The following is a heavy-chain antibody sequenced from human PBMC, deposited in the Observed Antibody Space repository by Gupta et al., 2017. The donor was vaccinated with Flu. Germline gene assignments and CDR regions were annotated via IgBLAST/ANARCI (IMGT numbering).Heavy chain of an antibody. CDR2: IIPIFGRA. D-gene: IGHD1-26*01. J-gene: IGHJ6*02. CDR1: AGTFSSYA. Sequence: QVQLVQSGAEVKKPGSSVKVSCKASAGTFSSYAIGWVRQAPGQGLEWMGGIIPIFGRANYAQKCQGRVTITADESTSTAYMERSSLRSEDAAVYYCARLNGTYYYYGMDVWGQGTTVTVSS. V-gene: IGHV1-69*01. CDR3: ARLNGTYYYYGMDV.